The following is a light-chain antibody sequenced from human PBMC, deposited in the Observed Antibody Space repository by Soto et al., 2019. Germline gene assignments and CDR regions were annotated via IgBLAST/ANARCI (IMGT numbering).Light chain of an antibody. Sequence: EIVMTQSPAILSVSPGERATLSCRASQSVSSNLAWYQQKPGQAPRLLIYGASTRATGVAARFSGSGSGTEFTLTISSLQSEDFAVYCCQQYHNWPPLYTFGQGTKLQIK. CDR1: QSVSSN. J-gene: IGKJ2*01. V-gene: IGKV3-15*01. CDR2: GAS. CDR3: QQYHNWPPLYT.